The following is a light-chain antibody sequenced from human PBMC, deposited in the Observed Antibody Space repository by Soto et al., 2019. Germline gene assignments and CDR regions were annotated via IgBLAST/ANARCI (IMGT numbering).Light chain of an antibody. Sequence: EIVMTQSPVTLSVSPGERATLSCRASQSVSSNLAWYQQRPGQAPNLLIYEASTRATGVPDRFSGSGYGRAFTLTISSLQPEDFAVYYCQRYNDWPYIFGQGTKLEIK. CDR3: QRYNDWPYI. J-gene: IGKJ2*01. CDR1: QSVSSN. CDR2: EAS. V-gene: IGKV3-15*01.